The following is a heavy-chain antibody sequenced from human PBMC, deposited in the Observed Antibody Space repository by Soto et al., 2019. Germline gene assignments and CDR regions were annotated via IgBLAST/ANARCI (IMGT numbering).Heavy chain of an antibody. J-gene: IGHJ4*02. CDR1: GYTFTDYY. CDR2: INPNGGGT. CDR3: ARRKGDYYDSSGYHYYFDY. D-gene: IGHD3-22*01. V-gene: IGHV1-2*02. Sequence: ASVKVSCKASGYTFTDYYVHWVRQAPGQGLEWMGWINPNGGGTKSAQKFQGRVTMTRDASISTAYMELSRLRSDDTAVYYCARRKGDYYDSSGYHYYFDYWGQGTLVTVSS.